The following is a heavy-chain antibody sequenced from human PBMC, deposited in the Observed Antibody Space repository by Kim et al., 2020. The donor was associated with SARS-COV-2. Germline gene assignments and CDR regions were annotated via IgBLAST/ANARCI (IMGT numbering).Heavy chain of an antibody. CDR1: GFTFSNYW. J-gene: IGHJ1*01. CDR3: ARDPLRYDILTGYIPEGYFQY. V-gene: IGHV3-74*01. D-gene: IGHD3-9*01. CDR2: INTDGSVT. Sequence: GGSLRLSCAASGFTFSNYWIHWVRQAPGKGLMWVSRINTDGSVTNYADSVKGRFTISRDNAKNTAYLQMNSLRGEDTAVYYCARDPLRYDILTGYIPEGYFQYCGQGTLVNVSS.